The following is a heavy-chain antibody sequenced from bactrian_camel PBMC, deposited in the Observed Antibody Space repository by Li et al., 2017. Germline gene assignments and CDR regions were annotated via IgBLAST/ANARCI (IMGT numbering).Heavy chain of an antibody. CDR2: IDSDGET. Sequence: VQLVESGGGAVQPGGSLTLSCSYTQNKYCMGWFRQTPGKEREGVASIDSDGETTYADSVKGRFTISSDNAKSTQYLHLTTLKPEDSGMYYCAASRAMWLGQDKALDASQYSKWGQGTQVTVS. V-gene: IGHV3S60*01. D-gene: IGHD1*01. J-gene: IGHJ4*01. CDR1: YTQNKYC. CDR3: AASRAMWLGQDKALDASQYSK.